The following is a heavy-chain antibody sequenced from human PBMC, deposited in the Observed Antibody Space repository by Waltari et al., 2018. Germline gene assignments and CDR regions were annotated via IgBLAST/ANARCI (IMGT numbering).Heavy chain of an antibody. J-gene: IGHJ5*02. CDR3: ARGKAFDP. Sequence: VRLVESGGGRVEPGESLRLSCVGSGFSFDEYSMNWVRQAPGKGLEWVSSLNNGGDYKGDADSVEGRFTISRDNDKNTLYLQMNDLRVDDTAIYYCARGKAFDPWGQGTRVNVSS. CDR1: GFSFDEYS. V-gene: IGHV3-21*06. CDR2: LNNGGDYK.